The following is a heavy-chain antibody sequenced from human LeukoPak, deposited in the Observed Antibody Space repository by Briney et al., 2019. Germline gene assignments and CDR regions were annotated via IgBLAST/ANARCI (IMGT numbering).Heavy chain of an antibody. CDR2: VYYSGNT. Sequence: SETLSLTCTVSGGSISTYYWSWIRQTPGKGLEWIGYVYYSGNTNKNPSLKSRLIISVDTSKNQFSLKLNSVTAADTGVYYCAGGGTYYYDTSGQHWGPGTLVTVSS. CDR1: GGSISTYY. J-gene: IGHJ1*01. D-gene: IGHD3-22*01. V-gene: IGHV4-59*01. CDR3: AGGGTYYYDTSGQH.